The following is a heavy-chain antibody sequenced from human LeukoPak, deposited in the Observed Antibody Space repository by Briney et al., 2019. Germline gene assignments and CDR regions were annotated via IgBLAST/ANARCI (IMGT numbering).Heavy chain of an antibody. V-gene: IGHV4-59*08. CDR2: IYYSGST. CDR1: GGSFSGYY. J-gene: IGHJ4*02. D-gene: IGHD6-13*01. CDR3: ASSPYSSSWLLFDY. Sequence: SETLSLTCAVYGGSFSGYYWSWIRQPPGKGLEWIGYIYYSGSTNYNPSLKSRVTISVDTSKNQFSLKLSSVTAADTAVYYCASSPYSSSWLLFDYWGQGTLVTVSS.